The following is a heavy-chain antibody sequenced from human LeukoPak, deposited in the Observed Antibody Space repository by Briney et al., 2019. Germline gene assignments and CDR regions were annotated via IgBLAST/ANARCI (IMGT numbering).Heavy chain of an antibody. D-gene: IGHD3-3*01. Sequence: KPSETLSLTCTVSGGSIRSSSNYWGWIRQPPGKGLEWIGSIYYSGSTYYNPSLKSRVTISVDTSKNQFSLKLSSVTAADTAVYYCARRPGTIWSGLYLDYWGQGTLVTVSS. CDR1: GGSIRSSSNY. CDR3: ARRPGTIWSGLYLDY. V-gene: IGHV4-39*01. J-gene: IGHJ4*02. CDR2: IYYSGST.